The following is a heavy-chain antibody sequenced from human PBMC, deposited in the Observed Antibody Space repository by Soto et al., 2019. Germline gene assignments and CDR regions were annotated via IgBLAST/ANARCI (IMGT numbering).Heavy chain of an antibody. V-gene: IGHV4-59*01. D-gene: IGHD6-6*01. Sequence: QVQLQESGPGLVKPSETLSLTCTVSGASISSYYWNWIRQPPGKGLEWIGYMHDSGSTSYNPSLKSRVIISVDTARNQLSLNLTSVSAADTAVYYCAAPPRYWGQGILVTVSS. CDR2: MHDSGST. CDR1: GASISSYY. CDR3: AAPPRY. J-gene: IGHJ4*02.